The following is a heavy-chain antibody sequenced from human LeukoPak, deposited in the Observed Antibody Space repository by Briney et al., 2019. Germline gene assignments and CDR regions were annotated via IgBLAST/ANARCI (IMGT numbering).Heavy chain of an antibody. CDR1: SYTFTRYG. Sequence: ASVKVSCKASSYTFTRYGISWVRQAPGQGLEWMAWISAYNGNTNYAQNLQGRFTMTTDTSTTTAYMELRSLRSDDTAFYYCARRTYSSSSSLFDYWGQGTLVTVSS. V-gene: IGHV1-18*01. J-gene: IGHJ4*02. CDR3: ARRTYSSSSSLFDY. CDR2: ISAYNGNT. D-gene: IGHD6-6*01.